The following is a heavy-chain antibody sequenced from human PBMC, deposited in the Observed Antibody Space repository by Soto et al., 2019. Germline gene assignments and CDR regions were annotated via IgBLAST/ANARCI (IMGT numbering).Heavy chain of an antibody. V-gene: IGHV4-59*06. Sequence: KSSETLSLTCTVSGGSISGYYWNWIRQSPGKGLEWIGYIYYSGSTYYNPSLKSRVTISVDTSKNQFSLKLSSVTAADTAVYYCARGRGITMIVVALWAFDIWGQGTMVTVSS. CDR3: ARGRGITMIVVALWAFDI. CDR2: IYYSGST. CDR1: GGSISGYY. J-gene: IGHJ3*02. D-gene: IGHD3-22*01.